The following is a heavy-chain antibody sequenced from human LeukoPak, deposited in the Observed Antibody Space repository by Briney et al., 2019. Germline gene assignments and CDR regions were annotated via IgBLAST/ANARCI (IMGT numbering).Heavy chain of an antibody. CDR2: MNSNRGNT. CDR3: ARGDIVVVPAASFGELLD. CDR1: GFTFTSYD. J-gene: IGHJ4*02. Sequence: ASVKVSCRASGFTFTSYDIYWVRQAAGQGLEWMGWMNSNRGNTGYTQKFQDRVTITRDTSISTAYMELSSLRSEDTAVYYCARGDIVVVPAASFGELLDWGQGTLVTVSS. V-gene: IGHV1-8*03. D-gene: IGHD2-2*01.